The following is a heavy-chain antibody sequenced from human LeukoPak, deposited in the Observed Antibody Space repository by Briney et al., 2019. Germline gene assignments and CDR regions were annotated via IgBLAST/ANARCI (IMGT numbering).Heavy chain of an antibody. CDR1: GGSISSYY. V-gene: IGHV4-59*01. D-gene: IGHD6-13*01. CDR2: IYSSGST. CDR3: ARGAAATY. Sequence: SETLSLTCTVSGGSISSYYWSWIRQPPGKGLEWIGYIYSSGSTNYNPSLKSRVTISVDTSKNQFSLKLSSVTAADTAVHYCARGAAATYWGQGTLVTVSS. J-gene: IGHJ4*02.